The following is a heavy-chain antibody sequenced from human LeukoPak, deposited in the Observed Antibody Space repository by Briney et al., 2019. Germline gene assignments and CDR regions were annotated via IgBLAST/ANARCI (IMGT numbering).Heavy chain of an antibody. CDR1: GGTFSSYA. J-gene: IGHJ4*02. Sequence: GASVKVSCKASGGTFSSYAISWVRQAPGQGLEWMGRIIPILGIANYAQKFQGRVTITADKSTSTAYIELSSLRSEDTAVYYCARVHGPYYFDYWGQGTLVTVSS. V-gene: IGHV1-69*04. CDR3: ARVHGPYYFDY. CDR2: IIPILGIA.